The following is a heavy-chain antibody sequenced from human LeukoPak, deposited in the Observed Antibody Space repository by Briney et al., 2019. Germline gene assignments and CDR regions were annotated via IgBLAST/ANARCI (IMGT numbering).Heavy chain of an antibody. Sequence: SVNLSRKSSAGSFSDYAITWVRHPHGQGLELMWRIITIFGATHYAQKFQGRVTLIADMGSNIAYMELTGLTSEDTALYFCARQGAVRQDYYMDVWGNGTTVIVSS. J-gene: IGHJ6*03. CDR3: ARQGAVRQDYYMDV. CDR2: IITIFGAT. CDR1: AGSFSDYA. D-gene: IGHD3-16*01. V-gene: IGHV1-69*06.